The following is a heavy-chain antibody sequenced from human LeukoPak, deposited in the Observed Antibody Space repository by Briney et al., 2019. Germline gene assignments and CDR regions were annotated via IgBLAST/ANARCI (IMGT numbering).Heavy chain of an antibody. CDR3: ARDQHPYCSSTSCYRGFRY. CDR2: IIPIFGTA. Sequence: GPSVKVSCKASGGTFSSYAISWVRQAPGQGLEWMGWIIPIFGTANYAQKFQGRVTITADESTSTAYMELSSLRSEDTAVYYCARDQHPYCSSTSCYRGFRYWGQGTLVTVSS. J-gene: IGHJ4*02. D-gene: IGHD2-2*01. V-gene: IGHV1-69*01. CDR1: GGTFSSYA.